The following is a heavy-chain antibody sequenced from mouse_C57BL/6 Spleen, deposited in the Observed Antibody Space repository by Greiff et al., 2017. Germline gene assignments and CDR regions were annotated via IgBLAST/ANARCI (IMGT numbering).Heavy chain of an antibody. V-gene: IGHV1-82*01. CDR2: IYPGDGDT. Sequence: QVQLQQSGPELVKPGASVKISCKASGYAFSSSWMNWVKQRPGKGLEWIGRIYPGDGDTNYNGKFKGKATLTADKSSSTAYMQLSSLTSEDAAVYFCADFEDGYYGGYWGQGTTLTVSA. J-gene: IGHJ2*01. CDR1: GYAFSSSW. CDR3: ADFEDGYYGGY. D-gene: IGHD2-3*01.